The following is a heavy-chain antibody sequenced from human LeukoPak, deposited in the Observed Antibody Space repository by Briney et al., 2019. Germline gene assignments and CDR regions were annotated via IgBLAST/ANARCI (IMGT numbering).Heavy chain of an antibody. J-gene: IGHJ2*01. CDR2: IYYSGNT. CDR1: GGSISSYY. CDR3: ARRGSGASLEYYFDL. Sequence: SDTLSLTCTVSGGSISSYYWSWIRQPPGKGLEYIGYIYYSGNTNSNPSLNSRVTISVDTSKNQFSLKLSSVTAADTAVYYCARRGSGASLEYYFDLWGRGTLVTVSS. V-gene: IGHV4-59*08. D-gene: IGHD1-14*01.